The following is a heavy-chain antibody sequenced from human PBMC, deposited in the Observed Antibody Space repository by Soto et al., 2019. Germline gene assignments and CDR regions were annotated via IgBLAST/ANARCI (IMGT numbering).Heavy chain of an antibody. CDR3: AREEIAANTYFDY. J-gene: IGHJ4*02. V-gene: IGHV1-2*04. CDR1: GYTFTGYY. Sequence: QVQLVQSGAEVKKPGASVKVSCKASGYTFTGYYMPWVRQAPGQGLEWMGWINPNSGGTNYAQKFQGWVTMTRDTSMSTAYTELSRLRSDDTAVYCGAREEIAANTYFDYWGQGTLVTVSS. CDR2: INPNSGGT. D-gene: IGHD6-13*01.